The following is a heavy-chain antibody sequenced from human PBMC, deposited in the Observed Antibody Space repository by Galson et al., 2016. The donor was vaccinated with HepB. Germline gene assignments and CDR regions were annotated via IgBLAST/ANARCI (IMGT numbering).Heavy chain of an antibody. CDR1: GFTFSDYW. V-gene: IGHV3-74*03. CDR3: ARTRAGYSSGDY. J-gene: IGHJ4*02. D-gene: IGHD6-6*01. Sequence: SLRLSCAASGFTFSDYWMHWIRQVPGKGLVWVSRIKSDGRSTTYVDSVKGRFTISRDNAKNTVYLEMHSLRDEDTAVYYCARTRAGYSSGDYWGQGTLVTVSS. CDR2: IKSDGRST.